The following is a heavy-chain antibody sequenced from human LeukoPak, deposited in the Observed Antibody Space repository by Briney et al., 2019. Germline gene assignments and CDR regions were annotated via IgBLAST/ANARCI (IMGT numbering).Heavy chain of an antibody. V-gene: IGHV4-61*01. D-gene: IGHD6-13*01. CDR2: IYYSGST. CDR3: ARVGRIAAAVPFDY. J-gene: IGHJ4*02. CDR1: GGSISSSSYY. Sequence: SETLSLTCTVSGGSISSSSYYWSWIRQPPGKGLEWIGYIYYSGSTNYNPSLKSRVTISVDTSKNQFSLKLSSVTAADTAVYYCARVGRIAAAVPFDYWGQGTLVTVSS.